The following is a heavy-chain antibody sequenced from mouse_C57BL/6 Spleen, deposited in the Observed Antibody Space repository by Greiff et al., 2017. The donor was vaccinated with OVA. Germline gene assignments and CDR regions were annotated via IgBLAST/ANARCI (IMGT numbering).Heavy chain of an antibody. CDR1: GYTFTDYN. D-gene: IGHD3-3*01. Sequence: VHVKQSGPELVKPGASVKIPCKASGYTFTDYNMDWVKQSHGKSLEWIGDINPNNGGTIYNQKFKGKATLTVDKSSSTAYMELRSLTSEDTAVYYCARSRDAYWYFDVWGTGTTVTVSS. CDR3: ARSRDAYWYFDV. J-gene: IGHJ1*03. V-gene: IGHV1-18*01. CDR2: INPNNGGT.